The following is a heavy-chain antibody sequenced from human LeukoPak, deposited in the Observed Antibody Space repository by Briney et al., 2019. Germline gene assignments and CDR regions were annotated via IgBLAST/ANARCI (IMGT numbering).Heavy chain of an antibody. V-gene: IGHV3-30*18. CDR1: GFTFSNYV. Sequence: QPGGSLRLSCAASGFTFSNYVMHWVRQAPGKGLEWVAAISYDGSNKYYADSVKGRFTISRDNSKNTVYLQMNSLRAEDTAVYYCAKDREGTTFDNWGQGTLVTVSS. CDR3: AKDREGTTFDN. D-gene: IGHD1-7*01. J-gene: IGHJ4*02. CDR2: ISYDGSNK.